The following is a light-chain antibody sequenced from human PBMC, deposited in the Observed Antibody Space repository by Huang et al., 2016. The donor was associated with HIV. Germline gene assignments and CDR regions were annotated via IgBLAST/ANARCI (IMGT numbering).Light chain of an antibody. V-gene: IGKV3-11*01. J-gene: IGKJ5*01. Sequence: EIVLTQSPATLAFSQGERATLSCRASQSVRSYLTWYQQKPGQAPSPLIYDASNRATRIPDRFSGSGAGTDFTLTITSLEPEDLAVYYCQQRSNWPEITFGQGTRLEIK. CDR2: DAS. CDR3: QQRSNWPEIT. CDR1: QSVRSY.